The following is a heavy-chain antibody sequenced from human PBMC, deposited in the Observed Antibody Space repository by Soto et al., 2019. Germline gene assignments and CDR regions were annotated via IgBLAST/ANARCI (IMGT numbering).Heavy chain of an antibody. CDR2: INGNSGGT. Sequence: ASVKVSCKASGYSFTGYSMHWVRQAPGQGLEWVGWINGNSGGTKYAQKFQGRVTMTRDTSIITAYMELSRLTSDDTAVYYCAREYCTDSGCSPFFDYWGQGTLVTVSS. V-gene: IGHV1-2*02. CDR3: AREYCTDSGCSPFFDY. CDR1: GYSFTGYS. J-gene: IGHJ4*02. D-gene: IGHD2-15*01.